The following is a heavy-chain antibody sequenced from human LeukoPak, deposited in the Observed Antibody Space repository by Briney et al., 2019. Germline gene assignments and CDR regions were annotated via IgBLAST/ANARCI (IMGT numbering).Heavy chain of an antibody. Sequence: GGSLRLSCAASGFTFSSYWMHWVRQTPGKGLEWVSAISGSGGNTYYADPVKGRFTISRDNSKNMLYLQMNSLRADDTAVYYCAKGPLTEVAGTTWDYWGQGTLVTVSS. J-gene: IGHJ4*02. D-gene: IGHD6-19*01. CDR3: AKGPLTEVAGTTWDY. CDR2: ISGSGGNT. CDR1: GFTFSSYW. V-gene: IGHV3-23*01.